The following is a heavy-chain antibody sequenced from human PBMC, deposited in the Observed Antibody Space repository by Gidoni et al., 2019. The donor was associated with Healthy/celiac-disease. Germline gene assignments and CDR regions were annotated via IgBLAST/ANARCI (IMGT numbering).Heavy chain of an antibody. CDR3: AKEDIVGARSFDY. CDR2: ISGSGGST. D-gene: IGHD2-15*01. J-gene: IGHJ4*02. V-gene: IGHV3-23*01. CDR1: GFTFSSYA. Sequence: EVQLLESGGGLVQPGGSLSLSCAASGFTFSSYAMSWVRQAPGKGLEWVSAISGSGGSTYYTDSAKGRFTISRDNSKNTLYLQKNSLRAEDTAVYYSAKEDIVGARSFDYWGQGTLVTVSS.